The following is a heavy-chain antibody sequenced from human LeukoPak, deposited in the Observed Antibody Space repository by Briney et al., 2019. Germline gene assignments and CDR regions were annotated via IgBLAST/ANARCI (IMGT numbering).Heavy chain of an antibody. CDR2: ISAYNGNT. D-gene: IGHD3-22*01. Sequence: ASVKVSCKASGYTFTSYGISWVRQAPGQGLEWMGWISAYNGNTNYAQKLQGRVTMTTDTSTSTAYMELRSLRSDDTAVYYCARGVSTGPDDSSGYLDIWGQGTMVTVSS. J-gene: IGHJ3*02. CDR3: ARGVSTGPDDSSGYLDI. CDR1: GYTFTSYG. V-gene: IGHV1-18*01.